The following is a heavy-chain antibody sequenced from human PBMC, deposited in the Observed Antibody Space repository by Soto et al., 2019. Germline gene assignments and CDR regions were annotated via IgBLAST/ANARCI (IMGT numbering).Heavy chain of an antibody. D-gene: IGHD4-4*01. J-gene: IGHJ4*02. CDR3: VSQRTTVIPQAYFDY. CDR1: GGSVTNSSYY. V-gene: IGHV4-39*01. Sequence: SETLSLTCTVSGGSVTNSSYYWGWIRQSPGKGLEWIGSVYCRGRSYSKSSVKSRVTISVDTSKNQFSLNLNSVTASDTAVYFCVSQRTTVIPQAYFDYWGPGALVTVS. CDR2: VYCRGRS.